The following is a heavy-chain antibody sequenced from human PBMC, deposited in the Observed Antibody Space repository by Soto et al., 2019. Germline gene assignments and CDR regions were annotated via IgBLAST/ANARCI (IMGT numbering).Heavy chain of an antibody. Sequence: PSETLSLTCTVSGGSISSYYWSWIRQPPGKGLEWIGYIYYSGSTNYNPSLKSRVTISVDTSKNQFSLKLSSVTAADTAVYYCARVTTIFGVVTPPYYFCGMDVWGQGTTVTVSS. CDR3: ARVTTIFGVVTPPYYFCGMDV. D-gene: IGHD3-3*01. J-gene: IGHJ6*02. V-gene: IGHV4-59*01. CDR1: GGSISSYY. CDR2: IYYSGST.